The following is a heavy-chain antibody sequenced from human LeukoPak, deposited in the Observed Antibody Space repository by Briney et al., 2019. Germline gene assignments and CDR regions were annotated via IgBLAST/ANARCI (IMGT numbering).Heavy chain of an antibody. D-gene: IGHD3-10*01. CDR1: GGSFSGYY. V-gene: IGHV4-34*01. CDR2: INHSGST. Sequence: PSETLSLTCAVYGGSFSGYYWSWIRQPPGKGLEWIGEINHSGSTNYNPSLKSRVTISVDTSKNQFSLKLSSVTAADTAVYYCARCNYGSGSYSDYWGQGTLVTVSS. J-gene: IGHJ4*02. CDR3: ARCNYGSGSYSDY.